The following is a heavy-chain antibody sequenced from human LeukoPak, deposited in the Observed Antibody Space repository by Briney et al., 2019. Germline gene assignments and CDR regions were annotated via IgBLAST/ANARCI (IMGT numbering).Heavy chain of an antibody. CDR2: ISSSSSYI. D-gene: IGHD5-12*01. J-gene: IGHJ4*02. Sequence: SGGSLRLSCAASGFTFSSYSMNWVRQAPGKGLEWVSSISSSSSYIYYADSVKGRITISRDNAKNSLYLQMNSLRAEDTAVYYCARDTRGYLDYWGQGTLVTVSS. CDR1: GFTFSSYS. V-gene: IGHV3-21*04. CDR3: ARDTRGYLDY.